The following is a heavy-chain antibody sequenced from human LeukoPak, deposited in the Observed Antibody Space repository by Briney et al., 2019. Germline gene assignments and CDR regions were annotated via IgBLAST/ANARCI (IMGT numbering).Heavy chain of an antibody. V-gene: IGHV1-2*02. CDR3: ARAFVVVPAAIDH. CDR1: GYTFTGYY. D-gene: IGHD2-2*02. Sequence: ASVKVSCKASGYTFTGYYMHWVRQAPGQGLEWMGWINPNSGGTNYAQKFQGRVTMTRDTSISTAYMELSRLRSDDTAVYYCARAFVVVPAAIDHWGQGTLVTVSS. CDR2: INPNSGGT. J-gene: IGHJ4*02.